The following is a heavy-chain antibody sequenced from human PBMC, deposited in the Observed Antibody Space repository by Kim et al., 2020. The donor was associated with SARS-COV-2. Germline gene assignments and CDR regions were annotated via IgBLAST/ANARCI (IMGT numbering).Heavy chain of an antibody. J-gene: IGHJ4*02. V-gene: IGHV6-1*01. CDR3: ARDRLAVAGTIDY. D-gene: IGHD6-19*01. CDR2: TYYRSKWYN. CDR1: GDSVSSNSAA. Sequence: SQTLSLTCAISGDSVSSNSAAWHWIRQSPSRGLEWLGRTYYRSKWYNDYAVSVKSRITINPDTSKNQFSLQLNSVTPDDTAVYYCARDRLAVAGTIDYWGQGTLVTVSS.